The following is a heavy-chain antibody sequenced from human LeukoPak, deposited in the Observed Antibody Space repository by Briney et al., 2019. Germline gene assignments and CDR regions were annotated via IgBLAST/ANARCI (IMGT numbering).Heavy chain of an antibody. CDR2: ITSSCSYI. Sequence: GGSLRLSCAASGFSFSSYSMNWVRQAPGKGLEWVSVITSSCSYIYYADSVKGRFTISRDDAKNSLFLQMNSLRAEDTAVYYCARGCSDGACYRDFWGQGTPVTVSS. V-gene: IGHV3-21*01. CDR3: ARGCSDGACYRDF. D-gene: IGHD2-8*01. J-gene: IGHJ4*02. CDR1: GFSFSSYS.